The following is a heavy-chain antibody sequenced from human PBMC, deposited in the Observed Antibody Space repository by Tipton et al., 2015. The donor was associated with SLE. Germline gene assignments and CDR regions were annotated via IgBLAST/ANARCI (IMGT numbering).Heavy chain of an antibody. CDR1: GGSISSYF. CDR3: ARGTRVSATKL. Sequence: TLSLTCTVSGGSISSYFWSWIRQPPGKGLEWLGYADYSGSTNYNPSLKSRVTTSVDLSKNQFSLNLTSMTAADTAVYYCARGTRVSATKLWGQGTLVTVSS. V-gene: IGHV4-59*01. CDR2: ADYSGST. J-gene: IGHJ4*02. D-gene: IGHD2-21*02.